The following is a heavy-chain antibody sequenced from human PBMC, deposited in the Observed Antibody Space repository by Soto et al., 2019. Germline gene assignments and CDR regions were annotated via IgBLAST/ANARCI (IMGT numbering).Heavy chain of an antibody. Sequence: SETLSLTCTVSGGSISSYYWSWIRQPPGKGLEWIGYIYYSGSTNYNPSLKSRVTISVDTSKNQFSMKLSSVTAADTVVYYCARGPRYYDILTGRKYYYYYYMDVWGKGTTVTVSS. D-gene: IGHD3-9*01. CDR1: GGSISSYY. J-gene: IGHJ6*03. CDR2: IYYSGST. CDR3: ARGPRYYDILTGRKYYYYYYMDV. V-gene: IGHV4-59*12.